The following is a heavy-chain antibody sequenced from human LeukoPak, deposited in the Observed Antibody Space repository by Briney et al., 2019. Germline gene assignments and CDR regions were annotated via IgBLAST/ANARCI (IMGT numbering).Heavy chain of an antibody. CDR2: ISSSSSYI. D-gene: IGHD3-22*01. V-gene: IGHV3-21*01. CDR1: GFTFSSYS. J-gene: IGHJ4*02. CDR3: ARVLSSGYYRGSKGYFDY. Sequence: GGSLRLSCAASGFTFSSYSMNWVRQAPGKGLEWVSSISSSSSYIYYADSVKGRFTISRDNAKNTLYLQMNSLRAEDTAVYYCARVLSSGYYRGSKGYFDYWGQGTLVTVSS.